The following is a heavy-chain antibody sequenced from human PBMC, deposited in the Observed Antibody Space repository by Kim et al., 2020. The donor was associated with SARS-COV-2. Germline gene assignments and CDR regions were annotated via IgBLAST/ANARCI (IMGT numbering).Heavy chain of an antibody. CDR3: GRRYNY. CDR2: IYYGGRA. CDR1: GASISYGGYY. Sequence: SETLSLTCTVSGASISYGGYYWTWIRQRPGQGLEWIGYIYYGGRALYNPSLRSRVDMSLDASKNQFSLNLASVTAADTAIYYCGRRYNYWGQGTLVNVSS. J-gene: IGHJ4*02. D-gene: IGHD5-18*01. V-gene: IGHV4-31*03.